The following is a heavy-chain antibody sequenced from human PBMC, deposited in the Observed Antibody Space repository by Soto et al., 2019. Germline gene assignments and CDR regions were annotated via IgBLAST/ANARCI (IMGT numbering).Heavy chain of an antibody. V-gene: IGHV3-30-3*01. CDR1: GFTFSSYA. J-gene: IGHJ4*02. CDR2: ISYDGSNK. CDR3: ARPAVLCSGGSCYSAPTGY. Sequence: SLRLSCAASGFTFSSYAMHWVRQAPGKGLEWVAVISYDGSNKYYADSVKGRFTISRDNSKNTLYLQMNSLRAEDTAVYYCARPAVLCSGGSCYSAPTGYWGQGTLVTVSS. D-gene: IGHD2-15*01.